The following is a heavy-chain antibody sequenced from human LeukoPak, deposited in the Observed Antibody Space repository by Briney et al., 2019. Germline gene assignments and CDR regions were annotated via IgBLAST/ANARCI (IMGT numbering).Heavy chain of an antibody. D-gene: IGHD3-22*01. V-gene: IGHV1-18*01. Sequence: ASVKVSCKASGYTFTSYGISWVRQAPGQGLEWMGWISAYNGNTYYAQKLQGRVTMTTDTSTSTAYMKLRSLRSDDTAVYYCAREGVYYDSSGYPRDYWGQGTLVTVSS. J-gene: IGHJ4*02. CDR3: AREGVYYDSSGYPRDY. CDR1: GYTFTSYG. CDR2: ISAYNGNT.